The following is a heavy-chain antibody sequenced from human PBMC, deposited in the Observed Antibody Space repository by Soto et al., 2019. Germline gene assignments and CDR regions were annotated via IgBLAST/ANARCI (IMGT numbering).Heavy chain of an antibody. J-gene: IGHJ5*02. CDR3: ASQSGYYYFSPQPFDR. D-gene: IGHD3-22*01. CDR2: ISGSGDGT. CDR1: GFTFSAYA. Sequence: QPGGSLRLSCAASGFTFSAYAMSWVRQAPGKGLEWVSGISGSGDGTYNADSVKGRFTISRDNSKNTLYLEMSSLRAEDTAVYYCASQSGYYYFSPQPFDRWGQGTLVTVSS. V-gene: IGHV3-23*01.